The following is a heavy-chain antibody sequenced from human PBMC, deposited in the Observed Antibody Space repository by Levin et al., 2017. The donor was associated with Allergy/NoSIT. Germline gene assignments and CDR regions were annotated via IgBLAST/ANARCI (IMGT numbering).Heavy chain of an antibody. Sequence: GGSLRLSCAASGFTFSSSWMSWVRQAPGKGLEWVASIKQDGSEKYYVDSVKGRFTISRDNAKNSLYLEMNSLRAEDTAVYYCARCRWDLRSRGFWYFDLWGRGTLVTVSS. CDR2: IKQDGSEK. J-gene: IGHJ2*01. CDR1: GFTFSSSW. V-gene: IGHV3-7*01. D-gene: IGHD1-26*01. CDR3: ARCRWDLRSRGFWYFDL.